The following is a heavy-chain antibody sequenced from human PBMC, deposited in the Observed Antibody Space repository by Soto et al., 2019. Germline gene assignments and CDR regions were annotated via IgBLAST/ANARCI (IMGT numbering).Heavy chain of an antibody. CDR3: ARDREPHGDYYYYYGMDV. Sequence: PGGSLRLSCAASGFTFSSYSMNWVRQAPGKGLEWVSSISSSSSYIYYADSVKGRFTISRDNAKNSLYLQMNSLRAEDTAVYYCARDREPHGDYYYYYGMDVWGQGTTVTVSS. CDR2: ISSSSSYI. J-gene: IGHJ6*02. CDR1: GFTFSSYS. V-gene: IGHV3-21*01. D-gene: IGHD1-26*01.